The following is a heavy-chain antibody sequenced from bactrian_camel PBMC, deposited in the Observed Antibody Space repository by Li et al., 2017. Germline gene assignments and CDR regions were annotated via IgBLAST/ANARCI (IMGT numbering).Heavy chain of an antibody. J-gene: IGHJ6*01. CDR2: MAWAGNRP. CDR3: ATTSALLPVS. CDR1: GFTADTYY. V-gene: IGHV3S6*01. Sequence: HVQLVESGGGLVQPGESLKLSCAASGFTADTYYINWVRQAPGKGLERISGMAWAGNRPWYAASVKGRFTMSRDNAKNTLYLQVDSLKTEDTAVYYCATTSALLPVSCGQGTQVTVS. D-gene: IGHD4*01.